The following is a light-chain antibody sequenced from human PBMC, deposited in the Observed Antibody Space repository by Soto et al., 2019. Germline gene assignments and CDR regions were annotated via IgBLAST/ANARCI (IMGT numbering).Light chain of an antibody. CDR3: QQYENLPT. CDR2: DAS. CDR1: QDVSNC. Sequence: DIQMTQSPSSLSASVGDRVTITCQASQDVSNCLNWYQQKAGRAPKFLMQDASNLETGVPSRFSGSGSGTDFTFTISRLQPEDIATYYCQQYENLPTFGQGTRLEIK. J-gene: IGKJ5*01. V-gene: IGKV1-33*01.